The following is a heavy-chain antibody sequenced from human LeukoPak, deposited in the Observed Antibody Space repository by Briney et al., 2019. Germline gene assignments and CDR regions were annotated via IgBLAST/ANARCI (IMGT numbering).Heavy chain of an antibody. CDR2: IKSKTDGGTT. V-gene: IGHV3-15*01. J-gene: IGHJ3*02. D-gene: IGHD2-2*01. Sequence: PGGSLRLSCAASGFTFSNAWMSWVRQAPGKGLEWVGRIKSKTDGGTTDCAAPVKGRFTISRDDSKNTLYLQMNSLKTEDTAVYYCTTRQGSGYCSSTSCYGAAFDIWGQGTMVTVSS. CDR1: GFTFSNAW. CDR3: TTRQGSGYCSSTSCYGAAFDI.